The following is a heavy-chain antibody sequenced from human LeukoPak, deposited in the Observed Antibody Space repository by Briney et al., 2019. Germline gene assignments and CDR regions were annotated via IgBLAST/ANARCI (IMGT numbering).Heavy chain of an antibody. V-gene: IGHV3-30*02. J-gene: IGHJ3*02. D-gene: IGHD3-10*01. CDR3: ARDTAPTYGSGYAFDI. CDR1: GFTFSSYG. CDR2: IRYDGSDK. Sequence: GGSLRLSCAASGFTFSSYGMHWVRQAPGKGLEWVAFIRYDGSDKYYADSVKGRFTISRDNSKNTLYLQMNSLRAEDTAVYYCARDTAPTYGSGYAFDIWGQGTMVTVSS.